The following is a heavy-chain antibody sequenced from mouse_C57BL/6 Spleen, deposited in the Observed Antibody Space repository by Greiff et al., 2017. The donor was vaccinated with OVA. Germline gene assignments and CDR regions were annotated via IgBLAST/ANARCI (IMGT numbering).Heavy chain of an antibody. CDR3: ARERLFITTVVAPYWYFDV. V-gene: IGHV3-6*01. CDR1: GYSITSGYY. CDR2: ISYDGSN. Sequence: EVKLQESGPGLVKPSQSLSLTCSVTGYSITSGYYWNWIRQFPGNKLEWMGYISYDGSNNYNPSLKNRISITRDTSKNQFFQKLNSVTTEDTATYYCARERLFITTVVAPYWYFDVWGTGTTVTVSS. J-gene: IGHJ1*03. D-gene: IGHD1-1*01.